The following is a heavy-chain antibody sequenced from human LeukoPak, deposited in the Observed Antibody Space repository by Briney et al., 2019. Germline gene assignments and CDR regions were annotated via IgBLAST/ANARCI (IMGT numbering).Heavy chain of an antibody. CDR2: VSGSGTYT. V-gene: IGHV3-23*01. CDR1: GFTFSTYA. D-gene: IGHD3-10*01. Sequence: PGGSLTLSCAPSGFTFSTYAMKWVRQPPGKGLEGVGGVSGSGTYTYYADSVKERFTISRDNSTKTLYLEMNSLIAEDTAIYYCSRDPEGSGPDFDCWGQGTLVIVSS. CDR3: SRDPEGSGPDFDC. J-gene: IGHJ4*02.